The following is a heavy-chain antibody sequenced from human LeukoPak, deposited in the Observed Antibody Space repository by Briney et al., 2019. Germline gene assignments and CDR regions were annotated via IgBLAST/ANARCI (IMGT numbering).Heavy chain of an antibody. V-gene: IGHV3-30*18. CDR2: ISYGGSNK. CDR1: GFTFSSYG. Sequence: PGRSLRLSCAASGFTFSSYGMHGVRQAPGRGVEWVAVISYGGSNKYYADSVKGRFTISRDNSKNTLYLQMNSLRAEDTAVYYCAKSNVRGTWTTPFDYWGQGTLVTVSS. CDR3: AKSNVRGTWTTPFDY. J-gene: IGHJ4*02. D-gene: IGHD3-10*02.